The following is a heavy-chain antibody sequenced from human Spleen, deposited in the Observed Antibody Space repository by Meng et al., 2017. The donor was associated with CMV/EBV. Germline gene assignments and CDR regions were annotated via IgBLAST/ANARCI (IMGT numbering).Heavy chain of an antibody. CDR2: ISSISDYI. J-gene: IGHJ4*02. V-gene: IGHV3-21*04. Sequence: SFVVVRFIVTRCHMKWVRQAPGKGLESVSFISSISDYIYYADSVKGQFSISRDNAQNALYLHMNNLRADDTAIYFCARVFPRALDFWGQGTLVTVSS. CDR3: ARVFPRALDF. CDR1: RFIVTRCH.